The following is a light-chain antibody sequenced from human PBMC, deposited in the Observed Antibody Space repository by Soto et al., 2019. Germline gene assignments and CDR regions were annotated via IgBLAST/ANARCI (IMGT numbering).Light chain of an antibody. CDR2: DVT. J-gene: IGLJ1*01. V-gene: IGLV2-14*03. CDR3: NSYTSSSTDV. CDR1: SSDVGGFNY. Sequence: QSALTQPASVSGSTGQSITISCTGTSSDVGGFNYVSWYQQHPGKAPKLMIYDVTNRPSGVSYRFSGSKSGNTASLTISGLQAEDEADYYCNSYTSSSTDVFGTGTKLTVL.